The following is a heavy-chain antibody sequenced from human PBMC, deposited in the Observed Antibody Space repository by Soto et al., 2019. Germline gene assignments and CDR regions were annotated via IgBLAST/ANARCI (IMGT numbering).Heavy chain of an antibody. CDR1: GGTFSSYA. CDR3: ARSQGSSTSLEIYYYYYGMDV. CDR2: IIPISGTA. Sequence: QVQLVQSGAEVKKPGSSVKVSCKASGGTFSSYAISWVRQAPGQGLEWMGGIIPISGTANYAQKFQGRVTITADESTSTVYMELSSLSSEDTAVYFCARSQGSSTSLEIYYYYYGMDVWGQGTTVTVSS. J-gene: IGHJ6*02. V-gene: IGHV1-69*01. D-gene: IGHD2-2*01.